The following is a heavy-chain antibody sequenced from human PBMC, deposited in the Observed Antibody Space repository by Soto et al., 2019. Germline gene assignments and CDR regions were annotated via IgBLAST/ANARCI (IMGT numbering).Heavy chain of an antibody. Sequence: QVQLQESGPGLVKPSETLSLTCTVSGGSISSYYWSWIRQPPGKGLEWIRYIYYSGSTNYNPSLKSRVTISVDTSKNQFSLKLSSVTAADTAVYYCARAGGYYDSSGYYYMPDAFDIWGQGTMVTVSS. CDR3: ARAGGYYDSSGYYYMPDAFDI. CDR2: IYYSGST. J-gene: IGHJ3*02. D-gene: IGHD3-22*01. V-gene: IGHV4-59*01. CDR1: GGSISSYY.